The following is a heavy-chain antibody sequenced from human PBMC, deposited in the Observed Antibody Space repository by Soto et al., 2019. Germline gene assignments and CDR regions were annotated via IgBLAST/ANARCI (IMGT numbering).Heavy chain of an antibody. CDR3: EKSIAVAAGWFDT. V-gene: IGHV3-30*18. CDR2: ISYDGRKE. J-gene: IGHJ5*02. D-gene: IGHD6-19*01. Sequence: GGSLRLCCAASGLTFSSYGMQWVRQAPGKGLEWVAFISYDGRKEYYAESEKGRFTISRDNSKNTLFLQMSRLREDDTAVYYSEKSIAVAAGWFDTSGPATLLTVSS. CDR1: GLTFSSYG.